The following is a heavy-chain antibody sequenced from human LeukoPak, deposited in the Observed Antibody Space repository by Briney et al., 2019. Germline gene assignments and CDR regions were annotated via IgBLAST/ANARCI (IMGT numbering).Heavy chain of an antibody. CDR2: IGVAGDT. J-gene: IGHJ3*02. Sequence: GGSLRPSCAASGFSSSTYEVHWVRQPPGKGLEWVSAIGVAGDTFYRGSVKGRFTISREDAKHSVYLQMNSLRAGDTAVYYCAREVMGEALGAFDIWGHGTLVTVSS. CDR1: GFSSSTYE. D-gene: IGHD1-26*01. V-gene: IGHV3-13*01. CDR3: AREVMGEALGAFDI.